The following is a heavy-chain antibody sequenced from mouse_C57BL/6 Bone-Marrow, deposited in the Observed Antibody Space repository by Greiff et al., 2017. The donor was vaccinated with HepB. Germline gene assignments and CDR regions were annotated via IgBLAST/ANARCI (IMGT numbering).Heavy chain of an antibody. Sequence: QVQLKQPGAELVKPGASVKLSCKASGYTFTSYWMQWVKQRPGQGLEWIGEIDPSDSYTNYNQKFKGKATLTVDTSSSTAYMQLSSLTSEDSAVYYCAPNWDVERTWFAYWGQGTLVTVSA. J-gene: IGHJ3*01. CDR3: APNWDVERTWFAY. CDR2: IDPSDSYT. D-gene: IGHD4-1*01. CDR1: GYTFTSYW. V-gene: IGHV1-50*01.